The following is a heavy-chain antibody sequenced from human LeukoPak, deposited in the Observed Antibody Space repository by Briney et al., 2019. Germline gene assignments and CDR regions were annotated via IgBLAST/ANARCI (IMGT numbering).Heavy chain of an antibody. CDR2: INPNSGGT. Sequence: ASVKVSCKASGYTFTGYYIHWVRQAPGQGLEWMGWINPNSGGTNYAQKFRGRVTMTRDTSISTAYMELSRLRSDDTAVYYCAARWELIPADAFDIWGQGTMVTVSS. CDR1: GYTFTGYY. CDR3: AARWELIPADAFDI. V-gene: IGHV1-2*02. D-gene: IGHD1-26*01. J-gene: IGHJ3*02.